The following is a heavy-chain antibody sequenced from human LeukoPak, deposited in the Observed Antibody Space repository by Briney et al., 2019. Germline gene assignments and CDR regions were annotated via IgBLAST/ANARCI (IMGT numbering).Heavy chain of an antibody. J-gene: IGHJ3*02. CDR3: ATDLLATVTKKGLGAFDI. D-gene: IGHD4-17*01. CDR2: FDPEDGET. CDR1: GYTLTELS. Sequence: ASVKVSCKVSGYTLTELSMHWVRQAPGKGLEWMGGFDPEDGETIYAQKFQGRVTMTEDTSTDTAYMELSSLRSEDTAVYYCATDLLATVTKKGLGAFDIWGQGTMVTVSS. V-gene: IGHV1-24*01.